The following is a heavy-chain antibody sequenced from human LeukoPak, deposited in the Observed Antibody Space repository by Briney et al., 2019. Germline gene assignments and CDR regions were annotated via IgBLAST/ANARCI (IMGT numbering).Heavy chain of an antibody. CDR3: ARVTGGYSYGPNWFDP. CDR2: IYYSGST. V-gene: IGHV4-59*01. D-gene: IGHD5-18*01. Sequence: PSETLSLTCTVSGGSISSYYWSWIRQPPGKGLEWLGYIYYSGSTNYNPSLKSRVTISVDTSKNQFSLKLSSVTAADTAVYYCARVTGGYSYGPNWFDPWGQGTLVTVSS. CDR1: GGSISSYY. J-gene: IGHJ5*02.